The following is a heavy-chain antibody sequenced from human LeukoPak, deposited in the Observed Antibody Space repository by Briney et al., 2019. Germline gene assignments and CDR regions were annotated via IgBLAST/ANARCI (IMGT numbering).Heavy chain of an antibody. V-gene: IGHV4-30-2*01. CDR2: IYHSGST. CDR3: ARVPVGFGEPYNWFDP. J-gene: IGHJ5*02. D-gene: IGHD3-10*01. Sequence: SETLSLTCTVSGGSISSGGYYWSWIRQPPGKGLEWIGYIYHSGSTYYNPSLKSRVTISVDRSKNQFSLKLSSVTAADTAVYYCARVPVGFGEPYNWFDPWGQGTLVTVSS. CDR1: GGSISSGGYY.